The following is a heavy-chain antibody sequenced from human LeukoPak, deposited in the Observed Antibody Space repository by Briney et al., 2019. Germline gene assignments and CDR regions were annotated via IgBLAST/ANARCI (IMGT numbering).Heavy chain of an antibody. CDR1: GYTFTGYY. Sequence: ASVKVSCKASGYTFTGYYMHWVRQAPGQGLEWMGWINPNSGGTNYAQKFQGWVTMTRDTSISTAYMELSRLRSDDTAVYYCAREYYYDSSGYYYRWFDPWGQGTLVTVSS. J-gene: IGHJ5*02. D-gene: IGHD3-22*01. CDR2: INPNSGGT. CDR3: AREYYYDSSGYYYRWFDP. V-gene: IGHV1-2*04.